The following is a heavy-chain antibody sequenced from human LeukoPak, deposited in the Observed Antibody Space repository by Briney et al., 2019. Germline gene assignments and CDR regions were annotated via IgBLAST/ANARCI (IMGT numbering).Heavy chain of an antibody. V-gene: IGHV3-23*01. CDR3: ARNIPSSAWVLDI. CDR1: GFTFSSYA. CDR2: ISGSGGTT. J-gene: IGHJ3*02. D-gene: IGHD6-19*01. Sequence: GGSLRLSCAASGFTFSSYAMSWVRQAPGKGLEWVSAISGSGGTTYYPDSVKGRFTISRDNSKNTLYLQMNSLRAEDTAVYYCARNIPSSAWVLDIWGQGTMVTVSS.